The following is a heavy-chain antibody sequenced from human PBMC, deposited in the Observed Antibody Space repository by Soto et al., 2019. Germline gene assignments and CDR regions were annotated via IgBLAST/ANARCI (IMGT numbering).Heavy chain of an antibody. CDR2: ISPGYTSK. D-gene: IGHD3-22*01. CDR1: GFTFSLYA. CDR3: ARARATDSRPDS. V-gene: IGHV3-21*01. J-gene: IGHJ5*01. Sequence: VHLVESGGALVTPGGSLRLSCAASGFTFSLYAMIWVRQAPGKGLEWVSSISPGYTSKYYADSMKGRLTFSRDDARNHLLLQIDSLRADDTSVYSCARARATDSRPDSWGQGTLVTVSS.